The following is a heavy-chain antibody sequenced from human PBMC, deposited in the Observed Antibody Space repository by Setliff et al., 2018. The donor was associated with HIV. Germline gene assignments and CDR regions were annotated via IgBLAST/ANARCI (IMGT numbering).Heavy chain of an antibody. CDR1: GFTVSSNY. D-gene: IGHD2-2*01. CDR3: ARDWSRYCSSTNCPPRGWFDP. Sequence: PGGSLRLSCAASGFTVSSNYMSWVRQAPGKGLEWVSFISSSGNHIYYAGSLKGRFTISRDNAKNSLYLQMNSLRVDDTAVYYCARDWSRYCSSTNCPPRGWFDPWGQGTLVTVSS. J-gene: IGHJ5*02. V-gene: IGHV3-21*01. CDR2: ISSSGNHI.